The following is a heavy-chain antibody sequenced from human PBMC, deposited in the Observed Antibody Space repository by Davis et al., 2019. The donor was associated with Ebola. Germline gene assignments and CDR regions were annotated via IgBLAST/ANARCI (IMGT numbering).Heavy chain of an antibody. V-gene: IGHV3-7*01. J-gene: IGHJ5*02. D-gene: IGHD5-24*01. CDR2: IKKDGSEE. CDR1: GFVFSSYW. Sequence: GGSLRLSCAASGFVFSSYWMSWVRQVPGKGLEWMANIKKDGSEEYYVDYVRGRFTISRDNAKNSLYLEMNSLGVEDTAVYYCVRDARDGYRNWFDPWGQGTLVTVSP. CDR3: VRDARDGYRNWFDP.